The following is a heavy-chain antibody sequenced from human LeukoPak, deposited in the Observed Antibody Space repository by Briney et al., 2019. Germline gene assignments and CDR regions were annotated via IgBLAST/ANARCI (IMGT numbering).Heavy chain of an antibody. D-gene: IGHD3-9*01. CDR2: IKSKTDGGTT. CDR1: GFTFSDAW. Sequence: PGGSLRLSCAASGFTFSDAWMNWVRQAPGKGLEWVGRIKSKTDGGTTDYAAPVKGRFTISRDDSKNTLYLQMNSLKTEDTAVYYCTSQTRKYDILTGYCTVYYFDYWGQGTLVTVSS. J-gene: IGHJ4*02. CDR3: TSQTRKYDILTGYCTVYYFDY. V-gene: IGHV3-15*01.